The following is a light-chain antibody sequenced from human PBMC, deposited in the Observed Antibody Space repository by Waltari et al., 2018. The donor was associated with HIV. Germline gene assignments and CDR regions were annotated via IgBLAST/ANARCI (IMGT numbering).Light chain of an antibody. CDR1: QSLSSNY. Sequence: EIVLTQSPGTLSLSPGERDNLSCRSSQSLSSNYLAWYHQKPGQAPRLLIFGASSRATDIPDRFSGSGSGTDFTLTIRRLEPEDFAVYYCQQNGNSLTFGPGTKVNIK. CDR3: QQNGNSLT. V-gene: IGKV3-20*01. CDR2: GAS. J-gene: IGKJ3*01.